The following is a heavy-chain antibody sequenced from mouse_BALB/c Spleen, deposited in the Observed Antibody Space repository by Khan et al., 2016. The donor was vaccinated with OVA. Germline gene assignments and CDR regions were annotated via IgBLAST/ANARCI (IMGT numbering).Heavy chain of an antibody. CDR2: IWSDGST. CDR1: GFSLTNYG. Sequence: VELVESGPGLVAPSQNLSITCTVSGFSLTNYGVHWVRQPPGKGLEWLVVIWSDGSTNYNSVLKSRLSISKDNSKSQVFLKMNSLQTDDTAMYYCARLFDGYSSLYAMDYWGQGTSVTVSS. V-gene: IGHV2-6*02. J-gene: IGHJ4*01. D-gene: IGHD2-3*01. CDR3: ARLFDGYSSLYAMDY.